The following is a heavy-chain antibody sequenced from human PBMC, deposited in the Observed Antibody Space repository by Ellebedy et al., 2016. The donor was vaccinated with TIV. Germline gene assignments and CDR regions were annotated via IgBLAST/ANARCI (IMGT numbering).Heavy chain of an antibody. D-gene: IGHD3-10*01. J-gene: IGHJ4*02. CDR1: GGSFSGYY. CDR3: ARAVVRGRDY. V-gene: IGHV4-34*01. Sequence: MPGGSLRLSCGIYGGSFSGYYWSWIRQPPGKGLEWIGEINHSGSTNYNPSLKSRVTISVDTSKNQFSLKLSSVTAADTAVYYCARAVVRGRDYWGQGTLVTVSS. CDR2: INHSGST.